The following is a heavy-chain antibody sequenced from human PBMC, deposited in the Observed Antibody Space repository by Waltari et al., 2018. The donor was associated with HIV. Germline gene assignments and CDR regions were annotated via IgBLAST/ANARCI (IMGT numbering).Heavy chain of an antibody. CDR3: AKDTGDYYDSSGYFDFDY. J-gene: IGHJ4*02. V-gene: IGHV3-30*02. CDR1: GFTFSSYG. Sequence: QVQLVESGGGVVQPGGSLRLSCAASGFTFSSYGMHWVRQAPGKGLEWVAFIRYDGSNKYYADSVKGRFTISRDNSKNTLYLQMNSLRAEDTAVYYCAKDTGDYYDSSGYFDFDYWGQGTLVTVSS. CDR2: IRYDGSNK. D-gene: IGHD3-22*01.